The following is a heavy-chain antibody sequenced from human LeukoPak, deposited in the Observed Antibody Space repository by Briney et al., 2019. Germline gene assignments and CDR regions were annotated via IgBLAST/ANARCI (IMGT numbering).Heavy chain of an antibody. CDR1: GVSISTSY. Sequence: SETLSLTCTVSGVSISTSYWSWIRQPPGKGLEWIGYISYNGSPDYSPSLKSRVTISVDTSKNQFSLKLSSVTAADTAVYYCARVYCSGGSCHLGRWGYYGMDVWGQGTTVTVSS. D-gene: IGHD2-15*01. CDR2: ISYNGSP. V-gene: IGHV4-59*01. J-gene: IGHJ6*02. CDR3: ARVYCSGGSCHLGRWGYYGMDV.